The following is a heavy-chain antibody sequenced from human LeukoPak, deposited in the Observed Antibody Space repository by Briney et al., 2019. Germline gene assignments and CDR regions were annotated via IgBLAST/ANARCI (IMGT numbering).Heavy chain of an antibody. Sequence: SETLSLTCAVYGGSFSGYYWSWIRQPPGKGLEWIGEINHSGSTNYNPSLESRVTISADTSKNQFSLKLSSVTAADTAVYYCARAPFHTVSPDYWGQGTLVTVSS. D-gene: IGHD4-17*01. CDR2: INHSGST. CDR3: ARAPFHTVSPDY. V-gene: IGHV4-34*01. CDR1: GGSFSGYY. J-gene: IGHJ4*02.